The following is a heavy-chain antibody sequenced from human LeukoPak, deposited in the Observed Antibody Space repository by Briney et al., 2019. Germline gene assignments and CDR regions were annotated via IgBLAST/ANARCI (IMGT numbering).Heavy chain of an antibody. D-gene: IGHD6-13*01. CDR1: GGSFSGYY. Sequence: SETLSLTCAVYGGSFSGYYWSWIRQPPGKGLEWIGEINHSGSTNYNPSLKSRVTISVDTSKNQFSLQLNSVTPEDTAVYYCARDPGYSSSWYLDYWGQGTLVTVSS. CDR2: INHSGST. CDR3: ARDPGYSSSWYLDY. V-gene: IGHV4-34*01. J-gene: IGHJ4*02.